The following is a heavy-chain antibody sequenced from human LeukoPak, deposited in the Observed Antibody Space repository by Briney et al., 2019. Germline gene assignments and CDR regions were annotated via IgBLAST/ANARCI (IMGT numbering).Heavy chain of an antibody. CDR1: GSTFKNYR. CDR3: ARNRATNDY. Sequence: QPGGSLRLSCTASGSTFKNYRMTWVRQAPGKGLEWVASMKDDGNEIQYVDSVKGRFTISGDNAKSSLYLQMNNLRAEDTAVYYCARNRATNDYWGQGTLVTVSS. J-gene: IGHJ4*02. V-gene: IGHV3-7*01. CDR2: MKDDGNEI. D-gene: IGHD1-26*01.